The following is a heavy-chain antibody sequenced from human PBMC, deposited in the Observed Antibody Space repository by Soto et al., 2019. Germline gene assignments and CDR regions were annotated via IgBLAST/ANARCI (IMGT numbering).Heavy chain of an antibody. V-gene: IGHV4-39*01. Sequence: SETLSLTCTVSGGSISSSSYYWGWIRQPPGKGLEWIGSIYYSGSTYYNPSLKSRVTISVDTSKNQFSLKLSSVTAADTAVYYCARARRRGVTTTTRVSYFDYWGQGTLVTVSS. CDR1: GGSISSSSYY. D-gene: IGHD4-17*01. CDR3: ARARRRGVTTTTRVSYFDY. CDR2: IYYSGST. J-gene: IGHJ4*02.